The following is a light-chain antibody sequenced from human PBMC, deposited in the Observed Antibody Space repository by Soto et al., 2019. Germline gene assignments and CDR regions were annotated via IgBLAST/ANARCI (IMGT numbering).Light chain of an antibody. Sequence: QSALTQPRSVSGSPGQSVTVSCTGTSSDVGAFNYVSWFQQHPGKAPKLMIYDVSKRPSGVPDRFSGSKSGNTASLTISGLHAEDEAAYYCCSYAGSYTWVFGGGTKLTVL. V-gene: IGLV2-11*01. CDR1: SSDVGAFNY. CDR3: CSYAGSYTWV. CDR2: DVS. J-gene: IGLJ3*02.